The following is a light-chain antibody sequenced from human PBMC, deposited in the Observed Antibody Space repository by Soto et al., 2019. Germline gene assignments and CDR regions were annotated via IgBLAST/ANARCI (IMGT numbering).Light chain of an antibody. V-gene: IGKV3-20*01. CDR1: QSVRRNS. Sequence: ENVLTQSPDTLSLSQGESAALSCRASQSVRRNSLAWYQQKRGQAPRVLIYDASTRATGIPDRFGGSGSGTDFSLSISRLEPEDFAVYYCQQYGDSSITFGQVTRLEIK. J-gene: IGKJ5*01. CDR2: DAS. CDR3: QQYGDSSIT.